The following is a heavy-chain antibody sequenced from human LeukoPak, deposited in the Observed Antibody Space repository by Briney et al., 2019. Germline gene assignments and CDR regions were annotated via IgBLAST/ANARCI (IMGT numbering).Heavy chain of an antibody. D-gene: IGHD1-26*01. CDR1: GGSISSYY. V-gene: IGHV4-59*12. J-gene: IGHJ4*02. CDR3: ARDRSEYTGSFYDY. CDR2: IYYSGST. Sequence: PSQTLSLTCAVSGGSISSYYWSWIRQPPGKGLEWIGYIYYSGSTNYNPSLKSRVTISLDTFNNQVSLRLTSVTAADTAVYYCARDRSEYTGSFYDYWGQGTLVTVSS.